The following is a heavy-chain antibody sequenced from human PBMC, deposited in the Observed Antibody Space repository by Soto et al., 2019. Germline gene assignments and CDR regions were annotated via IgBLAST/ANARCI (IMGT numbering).Heavy chain of an antibody. CDR2: ISSNGGSI. Sequence: EVQVVEAGGGLVQPGGSLRLSCSASGFTFSSYALHWVRQAPGKGLEYVSGISSNGGSIFYEDYVKGRFTISRDNSKNILYLQMTGLRADDTAVYSCVKDRFGGTSGYFDSWGQGTLVTVSS. CDR1: GFTFSSYA. J-gene: IGHJ4*02. D-gene: IGHD2-15*01. CDR3: VKDRFGGTSGYFDS. V-gene: IGHV3-64D*08.